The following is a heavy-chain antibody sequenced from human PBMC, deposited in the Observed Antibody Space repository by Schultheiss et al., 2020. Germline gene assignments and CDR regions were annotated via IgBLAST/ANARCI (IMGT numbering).Heavy chain of an antibody. CDR1: GFTFHAAW. V-gene: IGHV3-15*07. J-gene: IGHJ4*02. Sequence: GGSLRLSCAASGFTFHAAWMNWVRQAPGKGLQWVGRIKRAIDGATTEYSSSVKGRVTIARDDSKDMLYLQVNSLTSDDTGVYYCAFCSGNACYLPFDYWGQGTVVTVSS. CDR2: IKRAIDGATT. D-gene: IGHD2-15*01. CDR3: AFCSGNACYLPFDY.